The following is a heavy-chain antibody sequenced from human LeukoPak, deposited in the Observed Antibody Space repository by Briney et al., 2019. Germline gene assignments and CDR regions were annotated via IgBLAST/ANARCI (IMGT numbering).Heavy chain of an antibody. V-gene: IGHV1-2*02. CDR2: INPNSGGT. CDR3: ARDQSLDYGDSNWFDP. J-gene: IGHJ5*02. Sequence: ASVKVSCKASGYTFSSHDIYWVRQAPGQGLEWMGWINPNSGGTNYAQKFQGRVTMTRDTSISTAYMELSRLRSDDTAVYYCARDQSLDYGDSNWFDPWGQGTLVTVSS. D-gene: IGHD4-17*01. CDR1: GYTFSSHD.